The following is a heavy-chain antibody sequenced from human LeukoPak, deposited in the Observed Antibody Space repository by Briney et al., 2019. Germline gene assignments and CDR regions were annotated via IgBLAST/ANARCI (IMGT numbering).Heavy chain of an antibody. D-gene: IGHD3-3*01. CDR3: ARGSYDFWSGHFDY. Sequence: SETLSLTCTVSGGSVSSYYWSWIRQPAGKGLEWIGRIYTSGSTNYNPSLKSRVTMSVGTSKNQFSLKLSSVTAADTAVYYCARGSYDFWSGHFDYWGQGTLVTVSS. V-gene: IGHV4-4*07. J-gene: IGHJ4*02. CDR1: GGSVSSYY. CDR2: IYTSGST.